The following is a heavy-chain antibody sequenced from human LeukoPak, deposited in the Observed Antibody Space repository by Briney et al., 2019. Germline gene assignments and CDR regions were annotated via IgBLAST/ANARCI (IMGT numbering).Heavy chain of an antibody. D-gene: IGHD6-19*01. CDR1: GYTFTSYD. V-gene: IGHV1-8*03. CDR3: ARGGDSSGWYPYYYYYYMDV. CDR2: MNPNSGNT. Sequence: ASVKVSCKASGYTFTSYDINWVRQATGQGPEWMGWMNPNSGNTGYAQKFQGRVTITRNTSISTAYMELSSLRSEDTAVCYCARGGDSSGWYPYYYYYYMDVWGKGTTVTVSS. J-gene: IGHJ6*03.